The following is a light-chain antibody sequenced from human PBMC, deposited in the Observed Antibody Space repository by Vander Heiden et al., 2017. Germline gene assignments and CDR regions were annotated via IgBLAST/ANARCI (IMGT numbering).Light chain of an antibody. CDR2: GNN. Sequence: QAVQTQPPSASGTPGQRVTSACSGSSSNIGSNTVNWYQQLPGTAPKLLIYGNNQRPSGVPDRFSGSKSGTSASLAISGLQSEDEADYYCAAWDDSLNGPVFGGGTKLTVL. V-gene: IGLV1-44*01. J-gene: IGLJ3*02. CDR1: SSNIGSNT. CDR3: AAWDDSLNGPV.